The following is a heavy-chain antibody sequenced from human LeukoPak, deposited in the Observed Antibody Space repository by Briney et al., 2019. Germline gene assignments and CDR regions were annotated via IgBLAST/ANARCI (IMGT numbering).Heavy chain of an antibody. CDR3: ARAGVRYDFWSGSDAFDI. V-gene: IGHV1-69*04. Sequence: GASVKVSCKAPGGTFSSYAISWVRQAPGQGLEWMGRIIPILGIANYAQKFQGRVTITADKSTSTAYMELSSLRSEDTAVYYCARAGVRYDFWSGSDAFDIWGQGTMVTVSS. D-gene: IGHD3-3*01. CDR2: IIPILGIA. J-gene: IGHJ3*02. CDR1: GGTFSSYA.